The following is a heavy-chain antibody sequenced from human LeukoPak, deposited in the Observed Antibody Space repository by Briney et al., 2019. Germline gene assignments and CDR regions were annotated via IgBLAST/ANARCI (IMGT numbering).Heavy chain of an antibody. CDR2: IYPGGSA. V-gene: IGHV3-53*01. Sequence: GGSLRLSCAASEFTVSSTYITWLRQAPGKGLEWVSVIYPGGSALYADSVKGRFTISRDNSKNTLYLQMNSLRAEDTAVYYCAKSDEGYDYWGQGTLVTVSS. CDR1: EFTVSSTY. D-gene: IGHD2-15*01. J-gene: IGHJ4*02. CDR3: AKSDEGYDY.